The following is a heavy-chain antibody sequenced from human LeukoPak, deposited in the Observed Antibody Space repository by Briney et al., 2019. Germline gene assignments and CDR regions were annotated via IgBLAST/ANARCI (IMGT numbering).Heavy chain of an antibody. D-gene: IGHD2-2*01. CDR3: ARGPQLLWNYYYYGMDV. V-gene: IGHV4-34*01. Sequence: PSETLSLTCTVSGDSISSYYWSWIRQPPGKGLEWIGEINHSGSTNYNPSLKSRVTISVDTSKNQFSLKLSSVTAADTAVYYCARGPQLLWNYYYYGMDVWGQGTTVTVSS. CDR2: INHSGST. J-gene: IGHJ6*02. CDR1: GDSISSYY.